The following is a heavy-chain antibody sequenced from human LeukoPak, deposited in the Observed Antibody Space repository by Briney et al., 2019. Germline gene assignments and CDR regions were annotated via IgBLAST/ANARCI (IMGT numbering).Heavy chain of an antibody. Sequence: GGSLRLSCAASGFTFSSYAMSWVRQAPGKGLEWVASISQDGSSKYYADSVKGRFTISRGNSKNTLYLQMISLRGEDTAVYYCAKDVPGSWAPDYWGQGTLVTVSS. V-gene: IGHV3-30-3*01. D-gene: IGHD1-14*01. CDR3: AKDVPGSWAPDY. CDR2: ISQDGSSK. CDR1: GFTFSSYA. J-gene: IGHJ4*02.